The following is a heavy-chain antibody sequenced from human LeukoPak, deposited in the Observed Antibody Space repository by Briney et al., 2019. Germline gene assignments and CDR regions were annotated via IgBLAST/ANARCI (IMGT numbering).Heavy chain of an antibody. V-gene: IGHV4-31*03. Sequence: TLSLTCTVSGVSISTGGYYWSWIRQHPGKGLEWIGYIYYSGSTYYNPSLKSRVTISVDTSKNQFSLKLSSVTAADTAVYYCARVRALGYFDYWGQGTLVTVSS. J-gene: IGHJ4*02. CDR3: ARVRALGYFDY. CDR2: IYYSGST. CDR1: GVSISTGGYY.